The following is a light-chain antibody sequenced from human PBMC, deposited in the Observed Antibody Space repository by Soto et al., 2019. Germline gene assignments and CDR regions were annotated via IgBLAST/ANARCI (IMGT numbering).Light chain of an antibody. CDR2: QVS. J-gene: IGLJ3*02. V-gene: IGLV2-18*02. CDR3: SSYTSSGTWV. CDR1: SSDVGSYNR. Sequence: QLVLTQPPSVSGSPGQSVTISCTGTSSDVGSYNRVSWYQQPPGTAPKLMICQVSNRPSGVPDRFSGSKSGNTASLTISGLQAEDEADYYCSSYTSSGTWVFGGGTSSPS.